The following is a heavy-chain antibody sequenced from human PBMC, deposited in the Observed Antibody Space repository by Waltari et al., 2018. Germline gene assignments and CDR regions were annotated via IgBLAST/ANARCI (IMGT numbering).Heavy chain of an antibody. V-gene: IGHV2-5*02. CDR1: GFSLSSNGVG. D-gene: IGHD3-10*01. Sequence: QITLKESDPTRVRPTQTLALTCTFSGFSLSSNGVGVAWFRQPPGKPLEWLAVIYWDDDKRYNLPLRSRLTITKDTSKNQVVLTMTNMDPVDTAAYYCAHRFLTRGGWDSGLFDHWGQGTLVTVSS. CDR3: AHRFLTRGGWDSGLFDH. J-gene: IGHJ4*02. CDR2: IYWDDDK.